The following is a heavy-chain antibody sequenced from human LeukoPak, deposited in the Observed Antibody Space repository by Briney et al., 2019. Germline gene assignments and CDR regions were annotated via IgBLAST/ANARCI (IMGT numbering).Heavy chain of an antibody. D-gene: IGHD3-22*01. J-gene: IGHJ4*02. CDR1: GFTFDDYG. CDR3: ARLRHDSSGYLYYFDY. V-gene: IGHV3-20*04. Sequence: GGSLRLSCAASGFTFDDYGMSWVRQAPGKGLEWVSGINWNGGSTGYADSVKGRFTISRDNAKNSLYLQMNSLRAEDTALYYCARLRHDSSGYLYYFDYWGQGTLVTVSS. CDR2: INWNGGST.